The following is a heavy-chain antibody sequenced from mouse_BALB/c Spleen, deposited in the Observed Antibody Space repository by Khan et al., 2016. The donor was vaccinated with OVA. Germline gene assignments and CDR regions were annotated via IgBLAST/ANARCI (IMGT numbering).Heavy chain of an antibody. V-gene: IGHV1S136*01. CDR2: IYPYNDAT. CDR3: VRDGAYHRNDGWFAY. D-gene: IGHD2-14*01. CDR1: GYTFTSSV. J-gene: IGHJ3*01. Sequence: EVQLQESGPEVVKPGASVKMSCKASGYTFTSSVMHWVKQKPGQGLEWIGYIYPYNDATKYNEKFSGKATLTSDKSSSTAYLQLSSLTSDDSAVYNCVRDGAYHRNDGWFAYWGQGTLVTVSA.